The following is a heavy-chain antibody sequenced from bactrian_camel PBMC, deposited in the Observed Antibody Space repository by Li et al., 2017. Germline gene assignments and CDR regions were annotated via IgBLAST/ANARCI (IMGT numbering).Heavy chain of an antibody. CDR1: GFTFGSYY. CDR2: INSGGGYT. Sequence: DVQLVESGGGLVQPGGSLRLSCAASGFTFGSYYMSWVRQAPGKGLEWVSGINSGGGYTLYADSVKGRFTISADNAKNTVYLQMNSLKSEDTALYYCATVGGTNWGIAFAYWGQGTQVTVS. CDR3: ATVGGTNWGIAFAY. J-gene: IGHJ4*01. V-gene: IGHV3S40*01. D-gene: IGHD7*01.